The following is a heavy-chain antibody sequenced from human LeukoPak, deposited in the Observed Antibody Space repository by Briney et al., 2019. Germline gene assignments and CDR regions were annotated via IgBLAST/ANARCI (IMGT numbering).Heavy chain of an antibody. Sequence: PSGTLSLTCAVSGGSISSTNWWSWVRQPPGKGLEWIGDIYHSGSTNYNPSLRSRVTISVDKSKNQFSLKLISVTAADTAVYYCANIAAAGPGTPFFNYWGQGTLVTVSS. CDR3: ANIAAAGPGTPFFNY. CDR1: GGSISSTNW. V-gene: IGHV4-4*02. D-gene: IGHD6-13*01. CDR2: IYHSGST. J-gene: IGHJ4*02.